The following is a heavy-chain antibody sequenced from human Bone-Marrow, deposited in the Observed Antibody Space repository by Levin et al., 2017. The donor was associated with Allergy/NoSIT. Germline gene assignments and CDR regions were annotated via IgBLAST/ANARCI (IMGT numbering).Heavy chain of an antibody. D-gene: IGHD6-25*01. V-gene: IGHV3-48*03. J-gene: IGHJ6*03. Sequence: GESLKISCAASGFTFSSYEMNWVRQAPGKGLEWVSYISSSGSTIYYADSVKGRFTISRDNAKNSLYLQMNSLRAEDTAVYYCARAGGYSFPNGGAYMDVWGKGTTVTVSS. CDR1: GFTFSSYE. CDR2: ISSSGSTI. CDR3: ARAGGYSFPNGGAYMDV.